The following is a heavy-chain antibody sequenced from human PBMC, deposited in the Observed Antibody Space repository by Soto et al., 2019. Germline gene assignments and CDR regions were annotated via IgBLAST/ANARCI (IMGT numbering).Heavy chain of an antibody. D-gene: IGHD5-12*01. Sequence: EVQLVESGGGLVQPGGSLRLSCAASGFTVSSNYMSWVRQAPGKGLEWVSVIYSGGSTYYADSVKGRFTISRDNSKNTLNLQMNSLRAEDTAVYYCAGSGYDYLSESFDPWGQGTLVTVSS. J-gene: IGHJ5*02. CDR1: GFTVSSNY. V-gene: IGHV3-66*01. CDR2: IYSGGST. CDR3: AGSGYDYLSESFDP.